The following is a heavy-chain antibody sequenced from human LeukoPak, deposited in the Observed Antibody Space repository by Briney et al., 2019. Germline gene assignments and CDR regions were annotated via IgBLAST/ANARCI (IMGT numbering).Heavy chain of an antibody. J-gene: IGHJ6*03. D-gene: IGHD5-12*01. V-gene: IGHV1-8*02. Sequence: ASVKVSCKAPGYTFTSYGISWVRQATGQGLEWMGWMNPNSGNTGYAQKFQGRVTMTRNTSISTAYMELSSLRSEDTAVYYCARSGYDGIYYYYYMDVWGKGTTVTVSS. CDR2: MNPNSGNT. CDR1: GYTFTSYG. CDR3: ARSGYDGIYYYYYMDV.